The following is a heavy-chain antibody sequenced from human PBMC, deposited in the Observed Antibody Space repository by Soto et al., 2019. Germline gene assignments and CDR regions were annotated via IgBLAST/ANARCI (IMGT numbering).Heavy chain of an antibody. CDR2: ISNSGDVI. Sequence: GGSLRLSCAASGFTFSDYYMTWIRQAPGKGLEWVSYISNSGDVIYYTDSVKGRFTISRDNAKNSLFLQMNSLRAEDTAVYYCARERSSSTTWFDPWGQGTLVTVSS. CDR3: ARERSSSTTWFDP. J-gene: IGHJ5*02. D-gene: IGHD2-2*01. V-gene: IGHV3-11*01. CDR1: GFTFSDYY.